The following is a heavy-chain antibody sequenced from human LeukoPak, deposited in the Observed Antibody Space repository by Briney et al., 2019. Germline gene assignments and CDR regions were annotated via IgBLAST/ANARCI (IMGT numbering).Heavy chain of an antibody. J-gene: IGHJ4*02. CDR3: ARVEASSGWYWNFDY. CDR1: GFTFSSYA. CDR2: ISGSGGST. V-gene: IGHV3-23*01. D-gene: IGHD6-19*01. Sequence: PGGSLRLSCAASGFTFSSYAMSWVRQAPGKGLEWVSIISGSGGSTYYSDSVKGRFTISRDNSKNTLYLQINNLRAEDTAVYYCARVEASSGWYWNFDYWGQGTLVTVSS.